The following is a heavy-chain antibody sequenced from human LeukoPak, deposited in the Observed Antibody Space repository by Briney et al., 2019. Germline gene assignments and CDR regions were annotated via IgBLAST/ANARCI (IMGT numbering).Heavy chain of an antibody. CDR1: GGSISSGSYY. J-gene: IGHJ4*02. CDR2: IYTSGST. CDR3: ARGRGSPER. V-gene: IGHV4-61*02. D-gene: IGHD1-1*01. Sequence: SETLSLTCTVSGGSISSGSYYWNWIRQPAGKGLEWIGRIYTSGSTNYNPSLKSRVTVSVDTSKNQFSLKLSSVTAADTAVYYCARGRGSPERWGQGTLVTVSS.